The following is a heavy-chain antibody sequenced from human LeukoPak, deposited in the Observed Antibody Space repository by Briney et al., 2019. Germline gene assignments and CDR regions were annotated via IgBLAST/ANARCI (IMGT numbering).Heavy chain of an antibody. CDR3: ARESFYDSSGYREVPLFDP. CDR1: GGTFNSYS. Sequence: GASVKVSFKASGGTFNSYSISWVRQAPGQGLEWMGRIIPILGIANYAQKFQGRVTITADKSTSTAYMDLSSLRSEDTAVYFCARESFYDSSGYREVPLFDPWGQGTLVTVSS. V-gene: IGHV1-69*04. J-gene: IGHJ5*02. CDR2: IIPILGIA. D-gene: IGHD3-22*01.